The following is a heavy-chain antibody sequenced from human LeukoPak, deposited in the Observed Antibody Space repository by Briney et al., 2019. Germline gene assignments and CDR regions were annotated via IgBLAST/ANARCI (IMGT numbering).Heavy chain of an antibody. CDR1: GGSFSGFY. CDR2: INHSGST. CDR3: ASLTMIVVP. D-gene: IGHD3-22*01. Sequence: KPSETLSLPCAVYGGSFSGFYWSWIRQPPGEGLEWIGEINHSGSTNYNPSLKSRVTMSVDTSKNQFSLKLSSVTAADTAVYYCASLTMIVVPWGQGTLVTVSS. V-gene: IGHV4-34*01. J-gene: IGHJ5*02.